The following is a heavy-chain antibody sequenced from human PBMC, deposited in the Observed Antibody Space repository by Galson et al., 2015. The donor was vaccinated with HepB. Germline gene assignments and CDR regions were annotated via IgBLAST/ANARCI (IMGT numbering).Heavy chain of an antibody. CDR1: GFTFSSYS. Sequence: SLRLSCAASGFTFSSYSMNWVRQAPGKGLEWVSYISSSSSTIYYADSVKGRFTISRDNAKNSLYLQMNSLRAEDTAVYYCARADLAYYYDSSGPEGYYYYYYMDVWGKGTTVTVSS. D-gene: IGHD3-22*01. J-gene: IGHJ6*03. V-gene: IGHV3-48*01. CDR3: ARADLAYYYDSSGPEGYYYYYYMDV. CDR2: ISSSSSTI.